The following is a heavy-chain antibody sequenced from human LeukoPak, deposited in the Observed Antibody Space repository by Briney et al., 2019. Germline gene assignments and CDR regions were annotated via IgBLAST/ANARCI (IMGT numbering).Heavy chain of an antibody. CDR2: INPSGGST. D-gene: IGHD3-22*01. CDR3: ARPTRGGYYDSSHPFDY. V-gene: IGHV1-46*01. Sequence: ASVKVSCKASGYTFTSYYMHWVRQAPGQGLEWMGIINPSGGSTSYAQKFQGRVTMTRDMSTSTVYMELSSLRSEDTAVYYCARPTRGGYYDSSHPFDYWGQGTLVTVSS. J-gene: IGHJ4*02. CDR1: GYTFTSYY.